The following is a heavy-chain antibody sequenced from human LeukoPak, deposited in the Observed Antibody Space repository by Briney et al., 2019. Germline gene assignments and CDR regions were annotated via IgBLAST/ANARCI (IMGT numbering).Heavy chain of an antibody. D-gene: IGHD3-3*01. CDR2: ISYSGSS. J-gene: IGHJ6*03. CDR1: GGSISISTYY. V-gene: IGHV4-39*01. CDR3: ARLFYDFWSGHYYYYMDV. Sequence: SETPSLTCTVSGGSISISTYYWGWIRRPPGKGLEWIGSISYSGSSYYNPSLKSRVTISVDTSKNQFSLKVSSVTAADTAVYYSARLFYDFWSGHYYYYMDVWGKGTTVTVSS.